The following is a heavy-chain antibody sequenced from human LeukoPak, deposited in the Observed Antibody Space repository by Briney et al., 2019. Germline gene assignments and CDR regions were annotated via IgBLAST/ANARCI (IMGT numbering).Heavy chain of an antibody. CDR2: IIPIFGTA. Sequence: GSSVKVSCKASGGTFSSYAISWVRQAPGQGLEWMGGIIPIFGTANYAQKFQGRVTITADESTSTAYMELSSLRSEDTAVYYCARGGGDSSGWSLFDYWGQGTLVTVSS. J-gene: IGHJ4*02. CDR3: ARGGGDSSGWSLFDY. CDR1: GGTFSSYA. V-gene: IGHV1-69*01. D-gene: IGHD6-19*01.